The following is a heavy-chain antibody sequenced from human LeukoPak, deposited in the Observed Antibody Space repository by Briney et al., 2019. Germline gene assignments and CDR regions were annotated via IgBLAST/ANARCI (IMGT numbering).Heavy chain of an antibody. Sequence: SETLSLTCTVSGGSISSYYWSWIRQPPGKGLEWIGEINNSGSTNYNPSLKSRVTISVDTSKNQFSLKRSSVTAADTAVYYCARGPLRSGYYRPNWFDPWGQGTLVTVSS. CDR1: GGSISSYY. J-gene: IGHJ5*02. D-gene: IGHD3-3*01. CDR3: ARGPLRSGYYRPNWFDP. V-gene: IGHV4-34*01. CDR2: INNSGST.